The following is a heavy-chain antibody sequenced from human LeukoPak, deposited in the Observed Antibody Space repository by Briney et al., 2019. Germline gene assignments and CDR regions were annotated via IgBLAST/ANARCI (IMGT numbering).Heavy chain of an antibody. V-gene: IGHV3-53*01. J-gene: IGHJ4*02. CDR3: AKVAPSSITIIRGVIDY. Sequence: GGSLRLSCAASGFTVSSNYMSWVRQAPGKGLEWVSVIYSGGSTYYADSVKGRFTISRDNSKNTLYLQMNSLRAEDTALYYCAKVAPSSITIIRGVIDYWGQGTLVTVSS. CDR1: GFTVSSNY. D-gene: IGHD3-10*01. CDR2: IYSGGST.